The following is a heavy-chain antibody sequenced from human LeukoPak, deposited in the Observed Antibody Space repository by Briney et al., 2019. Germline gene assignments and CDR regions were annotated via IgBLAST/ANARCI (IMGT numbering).Heavy chain of an antibody. CDR3: ARDVDGLIDY. D-gene: IGHD2-2*03. Sequence: SETLSLTCAVYGGAFSGYYWSWIRQPPGKGLEWIGEINHSGSTNYNPSLKSRVTISIDTSKNQFSLKLTSVTAADAALYSCARDVDGLIDYWGQGTLVTVSS. CDR2: INHSGST. CDR1: GGAFSGYY. J-gene: IGHJ4*02. V-gene: IGHV4-34*01.